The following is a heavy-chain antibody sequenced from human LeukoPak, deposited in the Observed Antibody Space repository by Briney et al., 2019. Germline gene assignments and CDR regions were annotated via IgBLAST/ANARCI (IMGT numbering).Heavy chain of an antibody. CDR1: GYTFTSYG. CDR3: ARPRYCTDRTCYSAVFQD. CDR2: ISAYNGNT. V-gene: IGHV1-18*01. Sequence: GASVKVSCKASGYTFTSYGISWVRQAPGQGLEWMGWISAYNGNTNYAQKLQGRVTMTTDTSTSTAYMELRSLRSDDTAVYYCARPRYCTDRTCYSAVFQDWGQGTLVTVSS. D-gene: IGHD2-15*01. J-gene: IGHJ1*01.